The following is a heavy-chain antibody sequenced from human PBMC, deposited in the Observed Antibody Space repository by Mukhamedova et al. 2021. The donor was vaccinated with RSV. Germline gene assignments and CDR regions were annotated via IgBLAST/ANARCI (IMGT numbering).Heavy chain of an antibody. CDR2: MYTRGST. V-gene: IGHV4-61*02. Sequence: AGKGLEWMGRMYTRGSTNYNPALNSRVTLSMDSSNQFSLKLRSVTAADTAVYYCARGGTWLQSPDAFDIWGQGTKVIVSS. D-gene: IGHD5-24*01. J-gene: IGHJ3*02. CDR3: ARGGTWLQSPDAFDI.